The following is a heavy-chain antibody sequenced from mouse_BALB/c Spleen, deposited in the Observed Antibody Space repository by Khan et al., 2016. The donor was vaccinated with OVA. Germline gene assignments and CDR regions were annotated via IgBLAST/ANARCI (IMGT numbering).Heavy chain of an antibody. V-gene: IGHV1-63*02. CDR3: ARGGYDGSTY. CDR1: GYTFTNYW. Sequence: QVQLQQPGTELVRPGTSVKISCKASGYTFTNYWLVWVNQRPGHGLEWIGDIYPGSDYTNYNEKFKDKATLSADTSSSTADRQSRSLTYDDAAGYFGARGGYDGSTYWGQGTTLTVSA. J-gene: IGHJ2*01. CDR2: IYPGSDYT. D-gene: IGHD2-3*01.